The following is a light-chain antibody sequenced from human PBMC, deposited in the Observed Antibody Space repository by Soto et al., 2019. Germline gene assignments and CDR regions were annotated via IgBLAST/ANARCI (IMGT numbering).Light chain of an antibody. CDR2: GAS. CDR1: QSVSSSY. V-gene: IGKV3-20*01. Sequence: DIVLTQSPGTLSLSTGERATLSCRASQSVSSSYLAWYQQKPGQAPRLLIYGASSRATGIPDRFSGSGSGTDFTLTISRLEPEDFAVYYCQQYGSSPRVFGQGTKVDIK. CDR3: QQYGSSPRV. J-gene: IGKJ1*01.